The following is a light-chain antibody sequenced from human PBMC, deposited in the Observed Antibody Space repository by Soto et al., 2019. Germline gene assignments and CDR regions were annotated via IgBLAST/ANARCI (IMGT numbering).Light chain of an antibody. J-gene: IGLJ1*01. Sequence: QSVLPQPPSVSGAPGQRVTISCTGSSSNIGAGYDVHWYQQLPGTAPKLLIFININRPSGVPDRFSGSKSGTSASLAITGLRDEDEADYYCQAYYSSLSGYVFGTGTKLTVL. CDR3: QAYYSSLSGYV. V-gene: IGLV1-40*01. CDR1: SSNIGAGYD. CDR2: INI.